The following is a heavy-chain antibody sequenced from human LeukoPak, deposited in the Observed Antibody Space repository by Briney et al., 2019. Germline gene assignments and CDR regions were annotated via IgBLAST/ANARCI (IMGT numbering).Heavy chain of an antibody. D-gene: IGHD4-11*01. CDR2: INHSGTT. CDR1: GGSLSYYY. J-gene: IGHJ4*02. CDR3: ARGRTSSNWVTLDFDY. Sequence: SETLSLTCAVYGGSLSYYYWSWIRQPPGKGLEWIGEINHSGTTNYNPSLKSRVTISVDTSKNQFSLKVNSVTAADTAVYYGARGRTSSNWVTLDFDYWGQGTLVTVSS. V-gene: IGHV4-34*01.